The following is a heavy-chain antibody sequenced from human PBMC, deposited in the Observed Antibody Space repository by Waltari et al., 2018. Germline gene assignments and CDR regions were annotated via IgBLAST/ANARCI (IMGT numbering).Heavy chain of an antibody. CDR2: IYYSGST. V-gene: IGHV4-31*03. CDR1: CGSISRGGYY. J-gene: IGHJ5*02. Sequence: QVQLQESGPGLVKPSQTLSLTSTVSCGSISRGGYYWIWIRQHPGKGLEWIGYIYYSGSTYYNPSLKSRVTISVDTSKNQFSLKLSSVTAADTAVYYCALTAAANWFDPWGQGTLVTVSS. D-gene: IGHD6-13*01. CDR3: ALTAAANWFDP.